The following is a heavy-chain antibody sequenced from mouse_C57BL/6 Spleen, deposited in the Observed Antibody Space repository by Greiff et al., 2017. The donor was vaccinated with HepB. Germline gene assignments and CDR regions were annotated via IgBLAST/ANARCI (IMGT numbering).Heavy chain of an antibody. CDR1: GFNIKDDY. CDR2: IDPENGDT. Sequence: VQLQQSGAELVRPGASVKLSCTASGFNIKDDYMHWVKQRPEQGLEWIGWIDPENGDTEYASKFQGKATITADTSSNTAYLQLSSLTSEDTAVYYCTSPIYYGNSGAMDYWGQGTSVTVSS. V-gene: IGHV14-4*01. CDR3: TSPIYYGNSGAMDY. J-gene: IGHJ4*01. D-gene: IGHD2-1*01.